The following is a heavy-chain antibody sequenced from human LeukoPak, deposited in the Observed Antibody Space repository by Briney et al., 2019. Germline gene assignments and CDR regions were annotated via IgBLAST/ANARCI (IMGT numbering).Heavy chain of an antibody. Sequence: SVEVSCKASGYTFTGYYIHWVRQAPGQGLEWMGWIYPYSGDTNYAQNFRGRVTMTRDTSISTAYMELSSLKSDDTAVYHCARDRNSGSSLDIWGQGTMLTVSS. CDR3: ARDRNSGSSLDI. D-gene: IGHD6-6*01. CDR1: GYTFTGYY. J-gene: IGHJ3*02. V-gene: IGHV1-2*02. CDR2: IYPYSGDT.